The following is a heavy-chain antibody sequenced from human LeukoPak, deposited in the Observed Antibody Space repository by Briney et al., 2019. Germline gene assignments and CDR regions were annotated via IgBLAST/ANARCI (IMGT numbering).Heavy chain of an antibody. CDR1: GFTFSSYA. CDR3: ARDRVVVVPAAVYYYGMDV. CDR2: ISYDGSNK. D-gene: IGHD2-2*01. J-gene: IGHJ6*02. V-gene: IGHV3-30-3*01. Sequence: GRSLRLSCAASGFTFSSYAMHWVRQAPDKGLEWVAVISYDGSNKYYADSVKGRFTISRDNSKNTLYLQMNSLRAEDTAVYYCARDRVVVVPAAVYYYGMDVWGQGTTVTVSS.